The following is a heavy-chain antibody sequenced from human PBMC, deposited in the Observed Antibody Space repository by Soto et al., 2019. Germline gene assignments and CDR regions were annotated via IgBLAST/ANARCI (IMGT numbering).Heavy chain of an antibody. D-gene: IGHD6-19*01. CDR2: ISWNSGSI. J-gene: IGHJ3*02. V-gene: IGHV3-9*01. CDR1: GFTFDDYA. Sequence: GGSLRLSCAASGFTFDDYAMHWVRQAPGKGLEWVSGISWNSGSIGYADSVKGRCTISRDNAKNSLYLQMNSLRAEDTALYYCAKDRDGAGLIDAFDIWGQGTMVTVSS. CDR3: AKDRDGAGLIDAFDI.